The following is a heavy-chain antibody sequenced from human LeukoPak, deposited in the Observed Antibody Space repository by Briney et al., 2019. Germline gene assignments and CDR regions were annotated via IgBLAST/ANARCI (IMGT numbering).Heavy chain of an antibody. CDR2: TNHSGST. V-gene: IGHV4-34*01. CDR1: GGSFSGYY. D-gene: IGHD3-16*02. CDR3: AREFLGGVIVSNWFDP. Sequence: SETLSLTCAVYGGSFSGYYWSWIRQPPGKGLEWIGETNHSGSTNYNPSLKSRITISVDTSKNQFSLKLSSVTAADTAVYYCAREFLGGVIVSNWFDPWGQGTPVTVSS. J-gene: IGHJ5*02.